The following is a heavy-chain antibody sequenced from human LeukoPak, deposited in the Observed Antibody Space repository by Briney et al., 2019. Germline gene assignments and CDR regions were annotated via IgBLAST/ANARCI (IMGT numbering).Heavy chain of an antibody. CDR2: ISGSGGST. V-gene: IGHV3-23*01. CDR3: AKDRGSYQLLPEWFDP. CDR1: GFTFDDYA. Sequence: GGSLRLSCAASGFTFDDYAMSWVRQAPGKGLEWASAISGSGGSTYYADSVKGRFTISRDNSKNTLYLQMNSLRAEDTAVYYCAKDRGSYQLLPEWFDPWGQGTLVTVSS. D-gene: IGHD2-2*01. J-gene: IGHJ5*02.